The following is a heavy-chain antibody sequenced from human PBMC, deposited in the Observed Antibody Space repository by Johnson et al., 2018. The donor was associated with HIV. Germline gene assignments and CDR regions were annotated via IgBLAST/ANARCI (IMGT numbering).Heavy chain of an antibody. V-gene: IGHV3-30-3*01. CDR3: ARDDSSGWYGLGAFDI. CDR2: ISYDGSNK. D-gene: IGHD6-19*01. J-gene: IGHJ3*02. CDR1: GFTFSSYA. Sequence: QMQLVESGGGVVQPGGSLRLSCAASGFTFSSYAMHWVRQAPGKGLEWVAVISYDGSNKYYADSVKGRFTISRDNSKNTLYLQMNSLRADATAVYYCARDDSSGWYGLGAFDIWGQGTMVTVSS.